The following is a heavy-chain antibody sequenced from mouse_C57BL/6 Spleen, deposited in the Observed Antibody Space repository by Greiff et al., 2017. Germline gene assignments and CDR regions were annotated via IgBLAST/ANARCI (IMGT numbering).Heavy chain of an antibody. D-gene: IGHD1-1*01. J-gene: IGHJ2*01. CDR2: ISSGGDYI. CDR3: TRFLITTVVADY. CDR1: GFTFSSYA. V-gene: IGHV5-9-1*02. Sequence: DVMLVESGEGLVKPGGSLKLSCAASGFTFSSYAMSWVRQTPEKRLEWVAYISSGGDYIYYADTVKGRFTISRDNARNTLYLQMSSLKSEDTAMYYCTRFLITTVVADYWGQGTTLTVSS.